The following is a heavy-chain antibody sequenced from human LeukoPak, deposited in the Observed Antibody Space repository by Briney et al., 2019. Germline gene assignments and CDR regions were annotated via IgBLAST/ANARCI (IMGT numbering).Heavy chain of an antibody. D-gene: IGHD2-15*01. Sequence: PGGSLRLSCAASGFTFSNYWMTWVRQAPGKGLEWISSSGDSDGSTYYADSLKGRFTISRDNSKNTLYLQMNNLRAEDTAVYYCAKGGCRGTCNPLAYWGQGALVTVSP. CDR1: GFTFSNYW. J-gene: IGHJ4*02. CDR3: AKGGCRGTCNPLAY. V-gene: IGHV3-23*01. CDR2: SGDSDGST.